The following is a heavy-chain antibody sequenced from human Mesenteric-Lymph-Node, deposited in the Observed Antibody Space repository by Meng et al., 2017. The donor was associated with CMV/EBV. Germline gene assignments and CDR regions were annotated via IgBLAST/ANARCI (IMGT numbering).Heavy chain of an antibody. Sequence: QGQLQQRGAGLFKPSETLSLTCAVYGGSFSGYYWSWIRQPTGKGLEWIGEINHSGVPNYNPSLKSRVTISLDRSKNQFSLKLSSVTAEDTAVYYCARGSDIPVNNYWGQGTLVTVSS. V-gene: IGHV4-34*01. CDR2: INHSGVP. J-gene: IGHJ4*02. CDR3: ARGSDIPVNNY. D-gene: IGHD2-15*01. CDR1: GGSFSGYY.